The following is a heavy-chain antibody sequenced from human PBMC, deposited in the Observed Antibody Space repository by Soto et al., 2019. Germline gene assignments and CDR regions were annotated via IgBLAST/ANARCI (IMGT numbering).Heavy chain of an antibody. D-gene: IGHD6-13*01. J-gene: IGHJ6*02. CDR1: GGTFSSYT. Sequence: QVQLVQSGAEVKKPGSSVKVSCTASGGTFSSYTISWVRQAPGQGLEWMGRIIPILGIANYAQKFQGRVTITTDKSTSTAYMELSSLRSEDTAVYYCASHLYSSSWYSRTPPYGMDVWGQGTTVTVSS. CDR3: ASHLYSSSWYSRTPPYGMDV. V-gene: IGHV1-69*02. CDR2: IIPILGIA.